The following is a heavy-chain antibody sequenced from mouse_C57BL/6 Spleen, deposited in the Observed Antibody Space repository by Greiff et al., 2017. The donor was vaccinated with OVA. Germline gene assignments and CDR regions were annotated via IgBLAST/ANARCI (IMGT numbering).Heavy chain of an antibody. CDR2: INPNYGTT. CDR1: GYSFTDYN. V-gene: IGHV1-39*01. Sequence: VQLQQSGPELVKPGASVKISCKASGYSFTDYNMNWVKQSNGKSLEWIGVINPNYGTTSYNQKFKVKATLTVDQSSSTSYMQLNSLTSEDSAVYYCASPDYYGSSGTWFAYWGQVTLVTVSA. CDR3: ASPDYYGSSGTWFAY. J-gene: IGHJ3*01. D-gene: IGHD1-1*01.